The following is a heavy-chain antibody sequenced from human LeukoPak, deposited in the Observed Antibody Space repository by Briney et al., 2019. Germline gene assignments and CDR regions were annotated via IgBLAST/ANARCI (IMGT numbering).Heavy chain of an antibody. Sequence: PGGSLRLSCAASGFTFSSYWMSWVRQAPGKGLEWVANIKQDGSEKYYVDSVKGRFTISRDNAKNSLYLQMNSLRAEDTAVYYCARVKDTAISPYYYYYYYMDVWGKGTTVTVSS. CDR2: IKQDGSEK. CDR3: ARVKDTAISPYYYYYYYMDV. CDR1: GFTFSSYW. D-gene: IGHD5-18*01. V-gene: IGHV3-7*01. J-gene: IGHJ6*03.